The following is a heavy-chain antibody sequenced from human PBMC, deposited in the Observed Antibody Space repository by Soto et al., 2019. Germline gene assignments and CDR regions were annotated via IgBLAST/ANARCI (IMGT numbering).Heavy chain of an antibody. CDR3: ARDATSSWSQGSYYYGMDV. V-gene: IGHV1-18*01. Sequence: ASVKVSCKASGYTFTSYGVTWVRQAPGQGLEWMGWISAYNGNTNYAQSLQGRVTMTTDTSTSTAYMELRSLRSDDTAVYYCARDATSSWSQGSYYYGMDVWGQGTTVTVSS. D-gene: IGHD6-13*01. CDR2: ISAYNGNT. J-gene: IGHJ6*02. CDR1: GYTFTSYG.